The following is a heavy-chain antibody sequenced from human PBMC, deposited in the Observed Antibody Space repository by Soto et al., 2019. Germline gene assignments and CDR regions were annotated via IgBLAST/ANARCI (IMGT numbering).Heavy chain of an antibody. CDR2: INHSGST. J-gene: IGHJ4*02. Sequence: SETLSLTCAVYGGSFSGYYWSWIRQPPGKGLEWIGEINHSGSTNYNPSLKSRVTISVDTSKNQFSLKLSSVTAADTAVYYCARGRHFLEWLLQFDYWGQGTLVTVSS. D-gene: IGHD3-3*01. CDR3: ARGRHFLEWLLQFDY. CDR1: GGSFSGYY. V-gene: IGHV4-34*01.